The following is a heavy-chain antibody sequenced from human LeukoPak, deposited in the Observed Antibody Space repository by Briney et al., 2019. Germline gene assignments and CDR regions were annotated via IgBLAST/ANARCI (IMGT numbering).Heavy chain of an antibody. CDR3: ARGQQLPRNWFDP. CDR2: INPNSGGT. J-gene: IGHJ5*02. V-gene: IGHV1-2*02. D-gene: IGHD6-13*01. CDR1: GYTFTGYY. Sequence: GASVKVSCKASGYTFTGYYMHWVRQAPGQGLEWIGWINPNSGGTNYAQKFQGRVTMTRDTSISTAYMELSRLRSDDTAVYYCARGQQLPRNWFDPWGQGTLVTVSS.